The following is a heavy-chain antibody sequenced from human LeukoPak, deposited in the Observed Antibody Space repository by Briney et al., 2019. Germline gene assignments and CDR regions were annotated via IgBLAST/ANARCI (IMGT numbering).Heavy chain of an antibody. J-gene: IGHJ4*02. V-gene: IGHV3-30-3*01. CDR1: GFTFSSYA. Sequence: PGRSLRLSCAASGFTFSSYAMHWVRQAPGKGLEWVAVISYDGSNKYYADSVKGRFTISRDNSKNTLYLQMNSLRAEDTAVYYCARDLGTVRGVTNYWGQGTLVTVSS. CDR2: ISYDGSNK. CDR3: ARDLGTVRGVTNY. D-gene: IGHD3-10*01.